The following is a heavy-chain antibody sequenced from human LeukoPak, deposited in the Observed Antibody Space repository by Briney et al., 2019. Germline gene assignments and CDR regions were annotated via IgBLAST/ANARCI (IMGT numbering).Heavy chain of an antibody. CDR1: GGSISSGGYS. CDR3: ARGGDYGAYYYGMDV. CDR2: IYHSGST. D-gene: IGHD4-17*01. Sequence: SQTLSLTCAVSGGSISSGGYSWSWIRQPPGKGLEWNGYIYHSGSTYYNPSLKSRVTISVARSKNKFSLKLSSVTAADTAVYYCARGGDYGAYYYGMDVWGQGTTVTVSS. V-gene: IGHV4-30-2*01. J-gene: IGHJ6*02.